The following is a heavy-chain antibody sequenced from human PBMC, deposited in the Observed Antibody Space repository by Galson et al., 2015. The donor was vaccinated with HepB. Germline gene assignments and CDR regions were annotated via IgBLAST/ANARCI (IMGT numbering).Heavy chain of an antibody. J-gene: IGHJ4*02. V-gene: IGHV1-69*04. CDR1: GGTFSSYT. CDR2: IIPILGIA. CDR3: ARDPGDIAYCGGDCHLFDY. D-gene: IGHD2-21*02. Sequence: SVKVSCKASGGTFSSYTISWVRQAPGQGLEWMGRIIPILGIANYAQKFQGRVTITADKSTSTAYMELSSLRSEDTAVYYCARDPGDIAYCGGDCHLFDYWGQGTLVTVSS.